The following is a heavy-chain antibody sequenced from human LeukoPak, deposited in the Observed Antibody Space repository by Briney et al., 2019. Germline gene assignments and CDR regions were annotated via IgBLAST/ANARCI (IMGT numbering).Heavy chain of an antibody. D-gene: IGHD2-2*01. V-gene: IGHV3-11*01. CDR3: ARDQTIPASYYYYYYGMDV. J-gene: IGHJ6*02. CDR2: ISSSGSTI. CDR1: GFTFSDYY. Sequence: KSGGSLRLSCAASGFTFSDYYMSWIRQAPGKGLEWVSYISSSGSTIYYADSVKGRFTISRDNAKNSLYLRMNSPRAEDTAVYYCARDQTIPASYYYYYYGMDVWGQGTTVTVSS.